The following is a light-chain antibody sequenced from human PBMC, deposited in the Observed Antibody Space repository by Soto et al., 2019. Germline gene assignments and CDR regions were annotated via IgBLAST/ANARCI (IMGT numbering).Light chain of an antibody. CDR1: QSVSSY. Sequence: EIVLTQSPATLSLSPGERATLSCRASQSVSSYLAWYQQKPGQAPRLLIYDASNRATGIPARLSGSESGTDFTLTISSLEPDDFAVYYCQQRSNWPTLTFGGGTKVEIK. CDR3: QQRSNWPTLT. V-gene: IGKV3-11*01. J-gene: IGKJ4*01. CDR2: DAS.